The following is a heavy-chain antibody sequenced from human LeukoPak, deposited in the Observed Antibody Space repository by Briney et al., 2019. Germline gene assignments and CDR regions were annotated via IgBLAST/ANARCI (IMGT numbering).Heavy chain of an antibody. CDR2: IYYSGST. Sequence: KPSETLSLTCTVSGGSISSYYWSWIRQPPGKGLEWIGYIYYSGSTNYNPSLKSRVTISVDTSKNQFSLKLSSVTAADTAVYYCARGRGYAIRLVWFDPWGQGTLVTVSS. J-gene: IGHJ5*02. CDR3: ARGRGYAIRLVWFDP. D-gene: IGHD2-8*01. CDR1: GGSISSYY. V-gene: IGHV4-59*12.